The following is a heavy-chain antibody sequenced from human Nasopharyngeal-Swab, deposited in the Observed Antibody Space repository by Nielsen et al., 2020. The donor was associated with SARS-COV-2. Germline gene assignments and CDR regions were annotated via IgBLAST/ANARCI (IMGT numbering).Heavy chain of an antibody. V-gene: IGHV5-51*01. CDR1: GYSFTSYW. CDR2: IYPDGSDV. D-gene: IGHD2-21*02. Sequence: GESLKISCKGSGYSFTSYWIVWVRQMPGKGLEYMGTIYPDGSDVRYSPSFRGQVTISADKSIKTAYLSLKASDTAIYICARQGDGDWNAFDIWGQGTMVTVSS. CDR3: ARQGDGDWNAFDI. J-gene: IGHJ3*02.